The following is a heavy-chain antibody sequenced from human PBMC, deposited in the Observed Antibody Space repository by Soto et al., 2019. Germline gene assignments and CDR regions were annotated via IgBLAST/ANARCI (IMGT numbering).Heavy chain of an antibody. CDR3: ARAIKRWEVNYYFDF. CDR2: IVVDSNTA. CDR1: GSTFNNFA. Sequence: QVVLLQSGAEVKEPGSSVRVSCQVSGSTFNNFAFSWVRQAPGHGPEWMGGIVVDSNTAEYSQRFQDRVTITADTCADTLYMELGSLTFEDTAVYYCARAIKRWEVNYYFDFWGQGTLVTVSS. V-gene: IGHV1-69*06. D-gene: IGHD1-26*01. J-gene: IGHJ4*02.